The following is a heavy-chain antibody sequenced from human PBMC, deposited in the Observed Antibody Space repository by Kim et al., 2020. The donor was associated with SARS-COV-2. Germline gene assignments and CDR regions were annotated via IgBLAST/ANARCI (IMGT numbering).Heavy chain of an antibody. J-gene: IGHJ6*02. V-gene: IGHV4-39*01. CDR2: IYYSGST. CDR3: ARQDNHFIGARDPYYYYYGMDV. Sequence: SETLSLTCTVSGGSISSSSYYWGWIRQPPGKGLEWIGSIYYSGSTYYNPSLKSRVTISVDTSKNQFSLKLSSVTAADTAVYYCARQDNHFIGARDPYYYYYGMDVWGQGTTVTVSS. D-gene: IGHD5-12*01. CDR1: GGSISSSSYY.